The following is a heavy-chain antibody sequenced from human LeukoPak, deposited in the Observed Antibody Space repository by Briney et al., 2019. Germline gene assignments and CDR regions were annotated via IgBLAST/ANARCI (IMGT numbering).Heavy chain of an antibody. J-gene: IGHJ4*02. Sequence: GGSLRLSCAASGFTFSNYAMHWVRQAPGKGLEWVAVITSDGNNKYYADSVKGRFIISRDNSKNTVYLQMNTLRAEDTALYYCAKDILLNWNDGYYFDYWGQGTLVTVSS. CDR2: ITSDGNNK. V-gene: IGHV3-30-3*01. D-gene: IGHD1-1*01. CDR3: AKDILLNWNDGYYFDY. CDR1: GFTFSNYA.